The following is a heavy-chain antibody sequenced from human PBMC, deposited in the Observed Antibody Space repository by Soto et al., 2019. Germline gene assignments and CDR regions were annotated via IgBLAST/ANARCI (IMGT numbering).Heavy chain of an antibody. CDR2: ISAHNGNT. V-gene: IGHV1-18*01. Sequence: QVHLVQSGAEVKKPGASVKVSCKGSGYDFTTYGITWVRQAPGQGLEWMAWISAHNGNTAYAQKLQGRVTVTRDTSTSTAYMELRSLRSDDTAVYYCARGRYGDYWGQGALGTVSS. CDR1: GYDFTTYG. CDR3: ARGRYGDY. J-gene: IGHJ4*02. D-gene: IGHD1-1*01.